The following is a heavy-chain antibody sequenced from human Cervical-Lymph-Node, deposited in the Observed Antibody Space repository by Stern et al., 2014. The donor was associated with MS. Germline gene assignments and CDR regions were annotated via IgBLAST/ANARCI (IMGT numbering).Heavy chain of an antibody. CDR1: GGSISSGSYY. V-gene: IGHV4-61*02. D-gene: IGHD2-8*01. CDR3: ARVHCTNGVCYFDY. Sequence: QVQLQESGPGLVKPSQTLSLTCTVSGGSISSGSYYWSWIRQPAGKGLEWIGRIYTSGSTTYNPSLKSRVTISVDTSTNQFSLKRSSVTAADTAVYYCARVHCTNGVCYFDYWGQGTLVTVSS. CDR2: IYTSGST. J-gene: IGHJ4*02.